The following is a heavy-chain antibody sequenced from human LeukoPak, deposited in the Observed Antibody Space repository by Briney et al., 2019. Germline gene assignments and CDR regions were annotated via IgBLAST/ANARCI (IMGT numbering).Heavy chain of an antibody. J-gene: IGHJ4*02. CDR1: GFTFSNYD. V-gene: IGHV3-30*02. CDR3: VRSVSGRYGLFDC. Sequence: PGGSLRLSCAASGFTFSNYDMHWVRQAPGKGLEWVAFIRFDGSNKYYADSVKGRFTISRDNSKNTLYLQMNSLRGEDTAVYYCVRSVSGRYGLFDCWGQGTLVTVSS. D-gene: IGHD1-26*01. CDR2: IRFDGSNK.